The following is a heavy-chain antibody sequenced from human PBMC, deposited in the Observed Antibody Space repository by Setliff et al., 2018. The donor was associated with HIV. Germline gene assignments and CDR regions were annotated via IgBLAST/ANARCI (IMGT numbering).Heavy chain of an antibody. V-gene: IGHV4-38-2*02. CDR3: ARETIRSGHPSEAGFDF. CDR2: LYYDGNT. Sequence: SETLSLTCTVSRDSIRNGYYWGWIRQSPGKGLEWIGTLYYDGNTYYNPSLKSRVTMSVDTSKNQFSLNLNSVTAADTAVYYCARETIRSGHPSEAGFDFWGQGALVTVSS. J-gene: IGHJ4*02. CDR1: RDSIRNGYY. D-gene: IGHD6-19*01.